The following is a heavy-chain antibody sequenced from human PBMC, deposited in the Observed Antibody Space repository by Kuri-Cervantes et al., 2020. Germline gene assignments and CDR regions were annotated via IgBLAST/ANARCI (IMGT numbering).Heavy chain of an antibody. CDR2: INPNSGGT. V-gene: IGHV1-2*02. Sequence: GAVKVSCKASGYTFTGYYMHWVRQAPGQGLEWMGWINPNSGGTNYAQKFQGRVTMTRDTSSSTAYMELSRLRSDDTAVYYCARSSITMLHDLRGRGTLVTVSS. J-gene: IGHJ2*01. CDR3: ARSSITMLHDL. CDR1: GYTFTGYY. D-gene: IGHD3-10*01.